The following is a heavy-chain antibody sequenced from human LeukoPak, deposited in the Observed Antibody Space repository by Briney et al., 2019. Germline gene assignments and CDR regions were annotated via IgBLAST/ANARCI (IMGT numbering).Heavy chain of an antibody. V-gene: IGHV3-7*01. Sequence: PGGSLGLSCAASGFTFRHYWMNWVRQASGKGLEWVANIKQDGSEKYYVDSVKGRFTISRDNAKNSLYLQMNSLRAEDTAVYYCARDGDIVVVPAPFDYWGQGTLVTVSS. CDR2: IKQDGSEK. D-gene: IGHD2-2*01. CDR3: ARDGDIVVVPAPFDY. J-gene: IGHJ4*02. CDR1: GFTFRHYW.